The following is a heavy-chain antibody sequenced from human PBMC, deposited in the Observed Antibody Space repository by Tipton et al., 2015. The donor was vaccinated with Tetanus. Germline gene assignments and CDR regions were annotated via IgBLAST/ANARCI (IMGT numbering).Heavy chain of an antibody. CDR1: GFTFSIYW. J-gene: IGHJ3*02. CDR3: ARQWDSVGLSAFDI. Sequence: SLRLSCAASGFTFSIYWMHWVRQAPGKGLEWVSNICSGSSTYYADSVKGRFTISRDNSKNTVYLQMSSLRAEDTAVYYCARQWDSVGLSAFDIWGQGTLVTVSS. V-gene: IGHV3-66*04. CDR2: ICSGSST. D-gene: IGHD1-26*01.